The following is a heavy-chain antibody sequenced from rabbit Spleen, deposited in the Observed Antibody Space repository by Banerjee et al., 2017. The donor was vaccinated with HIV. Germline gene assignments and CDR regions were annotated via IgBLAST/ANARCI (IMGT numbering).Heavy chain of an antibody. Sequence: QSLEESGGDLVKPGASLTLTCTASGVSFSISSYMCWVRQAPGKGLEWIACIDAGSSGFTYFATWAKGRLTISKISSTTVTLQMTRLTAADTATYFCARDTSSSFSSYGMDLWGPGTLVTVS. V-gene: IGHV1S40*01. J-gene: IGHJ6*01. D-gene: IGHD1-1*01. CDR3: ARDTSSSFSSYGMDL. CDR2: IDAGSSGFT. CDR1: GVSFSISSY.